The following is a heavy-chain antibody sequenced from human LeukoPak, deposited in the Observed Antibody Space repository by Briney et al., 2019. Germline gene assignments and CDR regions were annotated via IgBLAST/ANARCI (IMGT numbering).Heavy chain of an antibody. Sequence: TSETLSLTCAVYGGSFSGYYWSWIRQPPGKGLEWIGEINHSGSTNYNPSLKSRVTISVDTSKNQFSLKLSSVTAADTAVYYCARAPSRGSNRGWYYYYGMDVWGQGTTVTVSS. CDR1: GGSFSGYY. V-gene: IGHV4-34*01. D-gene: IGHD3-16*01. J-gene: IGHJ6*02. CDR2: INHSGST. CDR3: ARAPSRGSNRGWYYYYGMDV.